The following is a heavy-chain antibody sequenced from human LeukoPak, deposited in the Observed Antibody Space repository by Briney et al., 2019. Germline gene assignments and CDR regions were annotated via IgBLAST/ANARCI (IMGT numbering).Heavy chain of an antibody. D-gene: IGHD2-2*01. CDR1: GGSISSYY. CDR3: ARDYCSSTTCYDSYYYGMDV. J-gene: IGHJ6*02. Sequence: NPSETLSLTCTVSGGSISSYYWSWIRQPPGKGLEWIGYISYTGNTNCNPSLKSRVTISVDTSKNQFSLKLSSVTAADTAVYYCARDYCSSTTCYDSYYYGMDVWGQGTAVTVSS. V-gene: IGHV4-59*01. CDR2: ISYTGNT.